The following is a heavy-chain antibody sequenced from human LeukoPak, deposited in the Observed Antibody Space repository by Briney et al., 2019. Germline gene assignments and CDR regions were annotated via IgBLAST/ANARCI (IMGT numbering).Heavy chain of an antibody. V-gene: IGHV3-23*01. D-gene: IGHD6-19*01. CDR1: GFTLRSYA. Sequence: GGSLRLSCAGSGFTLRSYAMTWVRQAPGKGLEWVSAISGSGDTTYYADSVKGRFTISRDNSKNTLYLQLNSLRVEDTAVYYCARGSGRYVMVDWWGQGTLVTVSS. CDR2: ISGSGDTT. J-gene: IGHJ4*02. CDR3: ARGSGRYVMVDW.